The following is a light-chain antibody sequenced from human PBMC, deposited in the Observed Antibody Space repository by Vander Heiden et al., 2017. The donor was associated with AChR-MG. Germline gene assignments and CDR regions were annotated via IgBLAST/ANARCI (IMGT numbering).Light chain of an antibody. V-gene: IGLV1-40*01. CDR3: QSYDSSLRAV. Sequence: QSVLTQPPPVSAAPGQRVTSSCTGSSSNIGAGYDVHWYQQLPGTAPKLLIYGNSNRPSGVPDRFSGSKSGTSASLAITGLQAEDEADYYCQSYDSSLRAVFGGGTKLTVL. CDR1: SSNIGAGYD. J-gene: IGLJ2*01. CDR2: GNS.